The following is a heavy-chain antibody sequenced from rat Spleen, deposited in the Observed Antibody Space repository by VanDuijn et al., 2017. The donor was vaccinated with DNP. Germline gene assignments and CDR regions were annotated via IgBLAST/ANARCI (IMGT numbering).Heavy chain of an antibody. D-gene: IGHD1-4*01. Sequence: EVRLVESGGDLVQPGKSLKVSCVASGFTFNNFWMTWIRQVPGKGLEWVASISSNGDDTYYPASVKGRFTISRDNAKKTLYLQMNSLRSEDTATYFCARRGYKNSWYFDFWGPGTMVTVSS. CDR3: ARRGYKNSWYFDF. J-gene: IGHJ1*01. V-gene: IGHV5-31*01. CDR1: GFTFNNFW. CDR2: ISSNGDDT.